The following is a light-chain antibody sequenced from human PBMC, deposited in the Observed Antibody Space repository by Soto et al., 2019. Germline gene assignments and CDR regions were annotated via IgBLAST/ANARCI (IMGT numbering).Light chain of an antibody. V-gene: IGKV1-5*03. CDR3: QQYNSSLFT. Sequence: DIQMTQSPSTLSASVGDRVTITCRASQSISSWLAWYQQKPGKAPKLLIYKASSLERGVPSRFSGSGSGTEFTLTISSLQPDDFATYYCQQYNSSLFTFGHGTKVDIK. CDR2: KAS. CDR1: QSISSW. J-gene: IGKJ3*01.